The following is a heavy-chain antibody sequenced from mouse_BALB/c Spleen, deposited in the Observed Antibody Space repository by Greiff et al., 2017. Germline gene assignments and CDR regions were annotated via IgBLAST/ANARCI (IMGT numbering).Heavy chain of an antibody. CDR2: INPNNGGT. Sequence: VQLKESGPELVKPGASVKIPCKASGYTFTDYNMDWVKQSHGKSLEWIGDINPNNGGTIYNQKFKGKATLTVDKSSSTAYMELRSLTSEDTAVYYCARGSYRRAMDYWGQGTSVTVSS. CDR1: GYTFTDYN. V-gene: IGHV1-18*01. J-gene: IGHJ4*01. CDR3: ARGSYRRAMDY. D-gene: IGHD2-14*01.